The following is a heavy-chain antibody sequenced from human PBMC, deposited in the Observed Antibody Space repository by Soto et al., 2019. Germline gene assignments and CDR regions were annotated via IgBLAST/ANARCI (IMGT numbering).Heavy chain of an antibody. J-gene: IGHJ6*02. CDR2: FDPEDGET. Sequence: ASVKVSCKVSGYTLTALSMHWVRQAPGKGLEWMGCFDPEDGETIYAQKFQGRVTMTEDTSTDTAYMELSILRSEDTAVYYCATDQKSYWGPLGDYYYGMDVWGQGTTGTVS. CDR1: GYTLTALS. V-gene: IGHV1-24*01. D-gene: IGHD2-8*02. CDR3: ATDQKSYWGPLGDYYYGMDV.